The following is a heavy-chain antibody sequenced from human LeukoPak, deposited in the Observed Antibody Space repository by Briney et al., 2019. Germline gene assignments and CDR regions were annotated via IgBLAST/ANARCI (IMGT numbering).Heavy chain of an antibody. J-gene: IGHJ6*03. CDR2: INHSGST. CDR1: GGSFSGYY. Sequence: SETLSLTCAVYGGSFSGYYWSWIRQPPGKGLEWIGEINHSGSTNYNPSLKSRVIISVDTSKNQFSLKLSSVTAADTAVYYCARWYYDFWSGYYRLGYYYMDVWGKGTTVTVSS. CDR3: ARWYYDFWSGYYRLGYYYMDV. D-gene: IGHD3-3*01. V-gene: IGHV4-34*01.